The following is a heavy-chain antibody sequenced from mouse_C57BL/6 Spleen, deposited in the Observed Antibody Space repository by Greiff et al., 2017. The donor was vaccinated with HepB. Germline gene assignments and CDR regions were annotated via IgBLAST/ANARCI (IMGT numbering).Heavy chain of an antibody. J-gene: IGHJ3*01. V-gene: IGHV5-9-1*02. CDR3: TREGNWDDWFAY. CDR2: ISSGGDYI. CDR1: GFTFSSYA. Sequence: EVQRVESGEGLVKPGGSLKLSCAASGFTFSSYAMSWVRQTPEKRLEWVAYISSGGDYIYYADTVKGRFTISRDNARNTLYLQMSSLKSEDTAMYYCTREGNWDDWFAYWGQGTLVTVSA. D-gene: IGHD4-1*01.